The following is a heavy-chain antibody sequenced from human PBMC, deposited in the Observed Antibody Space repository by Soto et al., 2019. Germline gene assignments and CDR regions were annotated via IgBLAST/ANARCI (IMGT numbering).Heavy chain of an antibody. J-gene: IGHJ4*02. CDR2: IFPLTDIP. Sequence: QVQLVQSGTEVKKPGSSVKVSCKASGGTFRNYPINWVRQAPGQGLEWMGSIFPLTDIPDYAQNFQARLTXRXDXXTSTAYMELSSLTSDDTAMYFCSRGPLVVLNYFESWGQGTLVTVSS. CDR1: GGTFRNYP. V-gene: IGHV1-69*02. CDR3: SRGPLVVLNYFES.